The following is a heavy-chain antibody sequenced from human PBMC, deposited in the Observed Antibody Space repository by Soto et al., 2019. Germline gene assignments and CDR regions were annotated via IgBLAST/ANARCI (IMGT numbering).Heavy chain of an antibody. J-gene: IGHJ6*04. CDR2: MYYSVST. CDR3: ARLGFWGGYYRMEV. Sequence: SETLSLTCTVSGGSISSGGYYWSWILHHPGKGLEWIGYMYYSVSTCYNPSLKSRVTISVETSKNQFSLKLSFVTAADTAVYYCARLGFWGGYYRMEVWGKGNTVTVSA. D-gene: IGHD3-3*01. V-gene: IGHV4-31*03. CDR1: GGSISSGGYY.